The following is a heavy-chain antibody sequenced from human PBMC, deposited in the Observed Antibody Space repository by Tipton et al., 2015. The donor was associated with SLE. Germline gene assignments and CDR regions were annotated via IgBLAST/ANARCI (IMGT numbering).Heavy chain of an antibody. CDR2: LYGSGSP. CDR1: GDSVGTNY. V-gene: IGHV4-4*07. J-gene: IGHJ4*02. D-gene: IGHD6-13*01. CDR3: ARDHVQSSSWPYYFDY. Sequence: TLSLTCTVSGDSVGTNYWNWIRQPAGKGLEWIGRLYGSGSPTHYNPSLEGRVTVSVDTSQNQVSLKLTSVTAADTAVYYCARDHVQSSSWPYYFDYWGQGTLVTVSS.